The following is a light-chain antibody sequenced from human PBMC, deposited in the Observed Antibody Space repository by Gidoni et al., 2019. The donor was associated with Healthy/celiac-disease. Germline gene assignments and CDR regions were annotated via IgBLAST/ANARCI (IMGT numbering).Light chain of an antibody. CDR1: SSDVGGYNY. CDR3: SSYAGSKAV. Sequence: QSALTQPPSASGSPGQSVTISCTGTSSDVGGYNYVSWYQQHPGKAPKLMIYEGSKRPSGVPDRFSGSKSGNTASLTVSGLQAEDEADYYCSSYAGSKAVFGGGTKLTVL. CDR2: EGS. J-gene: IGLJ3*02. V-gene: IGLV2-8*01.